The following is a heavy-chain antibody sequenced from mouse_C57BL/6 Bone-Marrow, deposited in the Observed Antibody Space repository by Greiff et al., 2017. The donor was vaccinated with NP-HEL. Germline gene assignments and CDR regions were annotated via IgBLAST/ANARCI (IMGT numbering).Heavy chain of an antibody. J-gene: IGHJ2*01. CDR1: GVNCTDDY. CDR3: ARYYYGSSLLYYFDY. CDR2: IRNKANGDTT. D-gene: IGHD1-1*01. Sequence: EVMLVESGGGLVQPGGDRSSGGAAGGVNCTDDYMSWVRQPPGKALEWLGFIRNKANGDTTEYSASVKGRFTISRDNSQSILYLQMKALRAEDSATYYCARYYYGSSLLYYFDYWGQGTTLTVSS. V-gene: IGHV7-3*01.